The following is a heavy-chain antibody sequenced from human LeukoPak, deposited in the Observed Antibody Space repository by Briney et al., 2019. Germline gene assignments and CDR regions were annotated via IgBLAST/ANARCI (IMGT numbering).Heavy chain of an antibody. CDR3: VKDVDSSSWSSVFDS. D-gene: IGHD6-13*01. Sequence: GGSLRLSCAASGFTFDDYAMNWVRQAPGKGPEWVSGINWNSDSIGYADSVKGRFTISRDNAKNSLYLQMNSLRAEDTALYYCVKDVDSSSWSSVFDSWGQGTLVTVSS. J-gene: IGHJ4*02. CDR2: INWNSDSI. V-gene: IGHV3-9*01. CDR1: GFTFDDYA.